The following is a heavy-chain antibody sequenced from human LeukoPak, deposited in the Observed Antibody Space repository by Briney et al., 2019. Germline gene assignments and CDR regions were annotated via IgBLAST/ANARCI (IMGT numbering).Heavy chain of an antibody. CDR1: GDSISSYY. V-gene: IGHV4-59*01. Sequence: SETLSLTCTVSGDSISSYYWSWIRQTPGKGLEWIGYIYYSGSTNSNPSLKSRVTISVDTSKNQFSLKLRSVTAADTAVYYCARKFRDAFDIWGQGTMVTVSS. CDR2: IYYSGST. J-gene: IGHJ3*02. CDR3: ARKFRDAFDI.